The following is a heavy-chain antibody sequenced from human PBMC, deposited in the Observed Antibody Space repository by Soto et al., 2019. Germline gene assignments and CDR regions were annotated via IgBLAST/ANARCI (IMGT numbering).Heavy chain of an antibody. D-gene: IGHD3-10*01. CDR1: GFTFSNYG. J-gene: IGHJ6*02. Sequence: QVQLVESGGGVVQPGRSLRLSCAASGFTFSNYGMHWVRQAPGKGLEWVAVILNDGSNRYHADSVKDRFTISRDNSKNTLYLQVNSLRAEDTAVYYCARDDEYSGNGMDVWGQGTKVTVS. CDR2: ILNDGSNR. V-gene: IGHV3-33*01. CDR3: ARDDEYSGNGMDV.